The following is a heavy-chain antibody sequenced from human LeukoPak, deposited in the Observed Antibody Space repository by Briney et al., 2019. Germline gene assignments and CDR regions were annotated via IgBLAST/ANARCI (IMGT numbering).Heavy chain of an antibody. D-gene: IGHD3-10*01. J-gene: IGHJ4*02. V-gene: IGHV6-1*01. CDR2: TYYRSKWYN. Sequence: SQTLSLTCAISGDRVSNNNVAWNWIRQSPSRGLEWLGRTYYRSKWYNDYAISVKSRITINPDTSMNQFSLQLNSVTPDDTAVYYCARVSSRVFDYWGQGTLVTVSS. CDR1: GDRVSNNNVA. CDR3: ARVSSRVFDY.